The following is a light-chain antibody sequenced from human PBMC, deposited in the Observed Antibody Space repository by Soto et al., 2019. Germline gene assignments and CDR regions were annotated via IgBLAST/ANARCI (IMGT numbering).Light chain of an antibody. CDR3: CSYAGSSTYV. CDR2: EVS. Sequence: QSVLTQPASVSGSPGQSITISCTGTSSDVGSNNLVSWYQHHPGKPPKLMIYEVSKPPSGVSNRFSGSKSGNTASLVISGLQAEDEAVYYCCSYAGSSTYVFGTGTKVTVL. CDR1: SSDVGSNNL. V-gene: IGLV2-23*02. J-gene: IGLJ1*01.